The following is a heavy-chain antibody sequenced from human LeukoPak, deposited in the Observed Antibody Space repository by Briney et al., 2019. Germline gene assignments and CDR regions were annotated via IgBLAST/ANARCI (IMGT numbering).Heavy chain of an antibody. V-gene: IGHV3-23*01. CDR2: ISGSGIYT. CDR3: AKSRAVDVNLFDP. J-gene: IGHJ5*02. Sequence: GGSLRLACAASGFNFSSYAMSWVRQAPGKGLEWVSAISGSGIYTYYADSVKGRFTISRDNSKNTLYLQMNTLRAEDTAVYYCAKSRAVDVNLFDPWGQGTLVTVSS. CDR1: GFNFSSYA. D-gene: IGHD3-10*01.